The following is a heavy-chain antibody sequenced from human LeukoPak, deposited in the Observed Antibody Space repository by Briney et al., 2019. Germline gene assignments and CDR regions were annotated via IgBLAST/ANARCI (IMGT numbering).Heavy chain of an antibody. Sequence: PSETLSLTCAVYGGSFSGYYWSWIRQPPGKGLEWIGEINHSGSTNYNPSLKSRVTISVDTSKNQFSLKPSSVTAADTAVYYCARGRGVRGVVIDYWGQGTLVTVSS. CDR3: ARGRGVRGVVIDY. J-gene: IGHJ4*02. D-gene: IGHD3-10*01. CDR2: INHSGST. V-gene: IGHV4-34*01. CDR1: GGSFSGYY.